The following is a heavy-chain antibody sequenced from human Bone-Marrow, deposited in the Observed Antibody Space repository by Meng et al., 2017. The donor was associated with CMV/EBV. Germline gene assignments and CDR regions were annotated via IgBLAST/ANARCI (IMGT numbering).Heavy chain of an antibody. Sequence: ESLKISCAVSGDSISSNNWWTWVRQTPGKGLEWIGEIYHSSTPNYNPSLKSRVALFVDKPKNHFSLRLTSVTAADTGVYYCARVRGGCSLTSCTLDPWGQGTLVTVSS. D-gene: IGHD2-2*01. V-gene: IGHV4/OR15-8*01. CDR1: GDSISSNNW. J-gene: IGHJ5*02. CDR3: ARVRGGCSLTSCTLDP. CDR2: IYHSSTP.